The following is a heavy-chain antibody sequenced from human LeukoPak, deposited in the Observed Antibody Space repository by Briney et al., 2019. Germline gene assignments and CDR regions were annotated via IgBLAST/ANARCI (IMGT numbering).Heavy chain of an antibody. J-gene: IGHJ1*01. D-gene: IGHD3-10*01. CDR2: MNPNSGNT. CDR3: ARVRWFGDYEFQH. V-gene: IGHV1-8*03. CDR1: GYTFTSYD. Sequence: GASVKVSYKASGYTFTSYDINWVRQATGQGLEWMGWMNPNSGNTGYAQKFQGRVTITRNTSISTAYMELSSLRSEDTAVYYCARVRWFGDYEFQHWGQGTLVTVSS.